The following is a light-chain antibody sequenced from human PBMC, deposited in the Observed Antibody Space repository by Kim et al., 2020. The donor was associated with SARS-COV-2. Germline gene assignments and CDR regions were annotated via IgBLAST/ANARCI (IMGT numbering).Light chain of an antibody. V-gene: IGLV1-44*01. CDR1: SSNIGTDT. CDR2: SYN. J-gene: IGLJ3*02. CDR3: AAWDDSLSGPV. Sequence: GQRVTISCSGSSSNIGTDTVNWYQQLPGTAPKLLIYSYNQRPSGVPDRFSGSKSGTSASLAISGLQSEDEAAYYCAAWDDSLSGPVFGGGTQLTVL.